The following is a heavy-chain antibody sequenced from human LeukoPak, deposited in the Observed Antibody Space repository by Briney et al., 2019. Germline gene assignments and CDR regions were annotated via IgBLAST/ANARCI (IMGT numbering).Heavy chain of an antibody. J-gene: IGHJ4*02. CDR2: IYRSGST. CDR3: ARGLLWFGEPFDY. V-gene: IGHV4-38-2*02. D-gene: IGHD3-10*01. CDR1: SYSINSGCY. Sequence: PSETLSLTCTVSSYSINSGCYWGWIRQPPGKGLEWIGNIYRSGSTYYNPSLESRVTISIDMSKNQFSLKLSSVTAADTAVYYCARGLLWFGEPFDYWGQGTLVTVSS.